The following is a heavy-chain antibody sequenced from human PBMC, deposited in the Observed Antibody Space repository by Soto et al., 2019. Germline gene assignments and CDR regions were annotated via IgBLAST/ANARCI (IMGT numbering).Heavy chain of an antibody. J-gene: IGHJ2*01. CDR2: IRSKAYGGTT. D-gene: IGHD4-17*01. V-gene: IGHV3-49*03. CDR3: AKAVTKSSFLQDWYFDL. Sequence: GGSLRLSCTASGFTFGDYAMSWFRQAPGKGLEWVGFIRSKAYGGTTEYAASVKGRFTISRDDSKSIAYLQMNSLKTEDTAVYYCAKAVTKSSFLQDWYFDLWGRGTQVTVSS. CDR1: GFTFGDYA.